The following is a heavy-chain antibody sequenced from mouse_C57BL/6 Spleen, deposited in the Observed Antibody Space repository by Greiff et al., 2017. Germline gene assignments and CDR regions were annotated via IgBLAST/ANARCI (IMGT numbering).Heavy chain of an antibody. CDR2: INPNNGGT. CDR3: ARDYDAMDY. J-gene: IGHJ4*01. V-gene: IGHV1-26*01. CDR1: GYTFTDYY. Sequence: VQLQQSGPELVKPGASVKISCKASGYTFTDYYMNWVTQSHGRSLEWIGDINPNNGGTSYNQKFKGKATLTVDKYSSTAYMELRSLTSEDSAVYYCARDYDAMDYWGQGTSVTVSS.